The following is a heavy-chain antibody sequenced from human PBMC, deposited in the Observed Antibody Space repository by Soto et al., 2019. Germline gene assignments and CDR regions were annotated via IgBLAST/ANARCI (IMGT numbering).Heavy chain of an antibody. J-gene: IGHJ3*02. V-gene: IGHV1-2*04. D-gene: IGHD2-2*01. CDR2: INPNSGGT. Sequence: ASVKVSCKASGYTFTGYYMHCVRQAPGQGLEWMGWINPNSGGTNYAQKFQGWVTMTRDTSISTAYMELSRLRSDDTAVYYCARGNCSSTSCYATDAFDIWGQGTMVTVSS. CDR1: GYTFTGYY. CDR3: ARGNCSSTSCYATDAFDI.